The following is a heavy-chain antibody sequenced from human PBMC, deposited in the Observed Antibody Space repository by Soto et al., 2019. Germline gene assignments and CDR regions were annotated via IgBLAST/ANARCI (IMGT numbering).Heavy chain of an antibody. Sequence: EMQLLESGGDLVQPGGSLRLSCAASGFTFSNYAMTWVRQAPGKGLEYVSAISGTGVTTYQGDSMKGRFTISRDNSKNTLYLQMDSLRAEDTAIYYCTKDRDDIGMVDAFEIWGQGTMVIVSS. CDR2: ISGTGVTT. V-gene: IGHV3-23*02. CDR1: GFTFSNYA. D-gene: IGHD3-3*01. J-gene: IGHJ3*02. CDR3: TKDRDDIGMVDAFEI.